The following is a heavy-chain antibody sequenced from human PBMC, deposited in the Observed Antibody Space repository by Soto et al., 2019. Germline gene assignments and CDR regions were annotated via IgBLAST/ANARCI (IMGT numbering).Heavy chain of an antibody. CDR3: ARDGYSGYDYDESRYYYYGMDV. J-gene: IGHJ6*02. D-gene: IGHD5-12*01. Sequence: ASVKVSCKASGYTFTSYYMHWVRQAPGQGLEWMGIINPSGGSTSYAQKFQGRVTMTRDTSTSTVYMELSSLRSEDTAVYYCARDGYSGYDYDESRYYYYGMDVWGQGTTVTV. V-gene: IGHV1-46*01. CDR1: GYTFTSYY. CDR2: INPSGGST.